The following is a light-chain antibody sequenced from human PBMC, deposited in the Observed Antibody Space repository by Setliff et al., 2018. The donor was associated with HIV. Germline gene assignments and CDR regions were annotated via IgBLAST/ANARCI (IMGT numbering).Light chain of an antibody. J-gene: IGLJ1*01. Sequence: QSVLTQPPSASGTPGQRVTISCSGSSSNIGHNYVYWYQQLPGTTPKLLIYRNNQRPSGVPDRFSGSKSGTSASLAISGLRSEDEADYYCAAWDNSLSGSYVFGTGTKV. V-gene: IGLV1-47*01. CDR2: RNN. CDR1: SSNIGHNY. CDR3: AAWDNSLSGSYV.